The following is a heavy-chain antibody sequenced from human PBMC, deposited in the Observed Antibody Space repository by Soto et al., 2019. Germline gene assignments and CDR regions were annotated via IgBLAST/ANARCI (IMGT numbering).Heavy chain of an antibody. V-gene: IGHV3-48*01. CDR1: GFIFNSYS. CDR3: GSSASPDAY. J-gene: IGHJ4*02. Sequence: EVQLVESGGGLVQPGGSLRLSCVASGFIFNSYSMNWVRQAPGKGLEWISYINSGSTSVFYADSVMGRFTISRDNAKTSLYLQLNSLRAEDTAVYYCGSSASPDAYWGQGTLVTVSS. CDR2: INSGSTSV. D-gene: IGHD3-22*01.